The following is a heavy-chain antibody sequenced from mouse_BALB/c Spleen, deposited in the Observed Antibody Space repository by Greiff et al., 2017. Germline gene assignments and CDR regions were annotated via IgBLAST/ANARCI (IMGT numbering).Heavy chain of an antibody. J-gene: IGHJ3*01. V-gene: IGHV2-9*02. Sequence: VQLQESGPGLVAPSQSLSITCTVSGFSLTSYGVHWVRQPPGKGLEWLGVIWAGGSTNYNSALMSRLSISKDNSKSQVFLKMNSLQTDDTAMYYCASPLDFAYWGQGTLVTVSA. CDR3: ASPLDFAY. CDR2: IWAGGST. CDR1: GFSLTSYG.